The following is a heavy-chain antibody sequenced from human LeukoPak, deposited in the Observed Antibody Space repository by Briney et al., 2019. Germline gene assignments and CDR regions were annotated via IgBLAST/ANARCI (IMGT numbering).Heavy chain of an antibody. CDR3: AKGSYYDSSGSFYFDY. V-gene: IGHV3-23*01. CDR2: ISGSGDNT. D-gene: IGHD3-22*01. J-gene: IGHJ4*02. CDR1: GFTVSSNY. Sequence: GGSLRLSCTASGFTVSSNYMSWVRQAPGKGLEWVSGISGSGDNTYYADSVKGRFTISRDNSKNTLYVQVNSLGTEDTAAYYCAKGSYYDSSGSFYFDYWGQGTLVTVSS.